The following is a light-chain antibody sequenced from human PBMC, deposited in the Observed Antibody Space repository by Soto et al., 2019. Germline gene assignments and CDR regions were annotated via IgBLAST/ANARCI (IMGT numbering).Light chain of an antibody. J-gene: IGKJ2*01. CDR1: QNINNY. Sequence: DIQMTQSPSSLSASVGDRVTITCRASQNINNYLNWYQQKPGKAPKLLIYGASSLQSGVPSRFSGSGSGTHYTLIISSLQPEDFATYYSQQRYTISYTFGQGTKLEIK. CDR3: QQRYTISYT. V-gene: IGKV1-39*01. CDR2: GAS.